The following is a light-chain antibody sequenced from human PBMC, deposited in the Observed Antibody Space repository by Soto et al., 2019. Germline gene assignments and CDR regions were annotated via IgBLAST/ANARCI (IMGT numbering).Light chain of an antibody. Sequence: EIVLTQSPGTLSLSPGERATLSCRASQSVSSTYLAWYQQKPGQAPRLLIYGASTRATGISDRFSGSGSGTDFTLTISRLEPQDSAVYYCQQYGGSPPITLGQGTRLEIK. CDR3: QQYGGSPPIT. V-gene: IGKV3-20*01. J-gene: IGKJ5*01. CDR1: QSVSSTY. CDR2: GAS.